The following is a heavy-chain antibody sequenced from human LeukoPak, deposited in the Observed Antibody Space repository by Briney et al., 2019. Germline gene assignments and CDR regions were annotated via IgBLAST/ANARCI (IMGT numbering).Heavy chain of an antibody. CDR1: GFTFSSYG. Sequence: GGSLRLSCAASGFTFSSYGMHWVRQAPGKGLEWVAVIWYDGRNKYYADSVKGRFTISRDNSKNTLYLQMNSLRAEDTAVYYCAKAWTTTVDYYYMDVWGKGTTVTVSS. CDR2: IWYDGRNK. D-gene: IGHD4-23*01. J-gene: IGHJ6*03. CDR3: AKAWTTTVDYYYMDV. V-gene: IGHV3-33*06.